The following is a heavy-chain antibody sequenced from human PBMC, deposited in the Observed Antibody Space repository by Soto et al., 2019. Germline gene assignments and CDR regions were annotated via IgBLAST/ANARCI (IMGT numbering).Heavy chain of an antibody. Sequence: SETLSLTCNVSGGSISTYYWSWIRQPPGKGLEWIGYVFYSGNINYNPSLKSRVTISVDTSKNQFSLKLSSVTAADTAVYYCARDLGYYESDGYFDYWGQGALVTVSS. CDR1: GGSISTYY. D-gene: IGHD3-22*01. V-gene: IGHV4-59*01. CDR2: VFYSGNI. J-gene: IGHJ4*02. CDR3: ARDLGYYESDGYFDY.